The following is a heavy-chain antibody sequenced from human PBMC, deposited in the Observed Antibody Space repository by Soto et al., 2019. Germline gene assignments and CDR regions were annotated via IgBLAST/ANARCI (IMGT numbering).Heavy chain of an antibody. V-gene: IGHV1-69*06. CDR3: ARGGALSTSWYGCDGRDS. CDR1: GNSFSSHA. CDR2: VIPVFGTP. Sequence: QVHLEQSGSEVKKSGSSVKVSCKASGNSFSSHAINWVRQAPGHGLEWIGGVIPVFGTPSYAQKFQGRVTITEDKSNNTSYMELRSMRSEDTAVYYCARGGALSTSWYGCDGRDSGGQGTQVTFSS. J-gene: IGHJ4*02. D-gene: IGHD2-2*01.